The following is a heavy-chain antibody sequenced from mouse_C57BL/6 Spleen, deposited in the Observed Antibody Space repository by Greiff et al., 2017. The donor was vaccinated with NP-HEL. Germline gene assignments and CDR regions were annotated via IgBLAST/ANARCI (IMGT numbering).Heavy chain of an antibody. CDR2: IDPSDSYT. Sequence: QVQLQQPGAELVMPGASVKLSCKASGYTFTSYWMHWVKQRPGQGLEWIGEIDPSDSYTNYNQKFKGKSTLTVDKSSSTAYMQLSSLTSEDSAVYYCARRANWAYYFDYWGQGTTLTVSS. CDR1: GYTFTSYW. CDR3: ARRANWAYYFDY. V-gene: IGHV1-69*01. D-gene: IGHD4-1*01. J-gene: IGHJ2*01.